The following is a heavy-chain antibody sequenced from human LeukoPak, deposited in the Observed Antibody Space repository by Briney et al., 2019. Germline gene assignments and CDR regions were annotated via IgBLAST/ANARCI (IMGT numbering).Heavy chain of an antibody. CDR2: IIPIFGTA. CDR1: GGTFSSYA. CDR3: ARDNVICSSTSCYQDYYYYYMDV. J-gene: IGHJ6*03. Sequence: SVKVSCKASGGTFSSYAISSVRQAPGQGLEWMGGIIPIFGTANYAQKFQGRVTITADESTSTAYMELSSLRSEDTAVYYCARDNVICSSTSCYQDYYYYYMDVWGKGTTVTVSS. D-gene: IGHD2-2*01. V-gene: IGHV1-69*13.